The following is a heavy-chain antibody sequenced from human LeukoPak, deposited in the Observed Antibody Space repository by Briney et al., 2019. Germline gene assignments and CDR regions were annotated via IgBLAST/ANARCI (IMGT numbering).Heavy chain of an antibody. CDR2: ISGSSGST. J-gene: IGHJ4*02. CDR3: AKDLGAAFLFRNSHDY. D-gene: IGHD4-23*01. V-gene: IGHV3-23*01. Sequence: GGSLRLSCAASGFTFSSYAMSWVRQAPGKGLEWVSAISGSSGSTYYADSVKGRFTISRDNSKNTLYLQMNSLRAEDTAVYYCAKDLGAAFLFRNSHDYWGQGTLVTVSS. CDR1: GFTFSSYA.